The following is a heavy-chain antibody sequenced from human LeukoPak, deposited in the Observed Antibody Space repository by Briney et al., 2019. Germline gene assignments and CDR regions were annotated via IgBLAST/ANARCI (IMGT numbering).Heavy chain of an antibody. Sequence: SVKVSCKASGGTFSSYAISWVRQAPGQGLEWMGGIIPIFGTANYAQKFQDRVTITADESTSTAYMELSSLRSEDTAVYYCARGGYSFNWFDPWGQGTLVTVSS. D-gene: IGHD5-18*01. CDR1: GGTFSSYA. CDR2: IIPIFGTA. J-gene: IGHJ5*02. V-gene: IGHV1-69*01. CDR3: ARGGYSFNWFDP.